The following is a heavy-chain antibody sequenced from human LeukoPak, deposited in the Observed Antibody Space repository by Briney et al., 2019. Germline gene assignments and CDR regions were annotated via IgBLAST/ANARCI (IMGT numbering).Heavy chain of an antibody. D-gene: IGHD5-12*01. CDR2: IYYSGST. V-gene: IGHV4-59*01. Sequence: SETLSLTCTVSGGSISSYYWSWIRRPPGKGLEWIGYIYYSGSTNYNPSLKSRVTISVDTSKNQFSLKLSSVTAADTAVYYCARSDIVATIFAFDIWGQGTMVTVSS. CDR1: GGSISSYY. J-gene: IGHJ3*02. CDR3: ARSDIVATIFAFDI.